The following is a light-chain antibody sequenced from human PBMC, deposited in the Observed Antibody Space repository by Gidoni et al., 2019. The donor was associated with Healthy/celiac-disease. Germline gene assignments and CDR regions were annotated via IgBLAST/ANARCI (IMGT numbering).Light chain of an antibody. CDR1: SSDVGGYNY. J-gene: IGLJ2*01. Sequence: QSALTPPAPVSGSPGQPITISCTGTSSDVGGYNYVSWYQQHPGRAPTLMLYDFNKRPSGVSSRFSGSKSGNTAPLTISVLQAEDEAYYYGSSYTSSSSVVFGGGTKLTVL. CDR3: SSYTSSSSVV. V-gene: IGLV2-14*03. CDR2: DFN.